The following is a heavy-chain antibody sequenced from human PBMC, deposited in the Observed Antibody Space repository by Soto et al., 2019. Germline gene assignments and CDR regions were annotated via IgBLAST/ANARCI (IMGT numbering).Heavy chain of an antibody. CDR2: IYYSGST. D-gene: IGHD6-6*01. Sequence: QVQLQESGPGLVKPSQTLSLTCTVSGGSISSGDYYWSWIRQPPGKGMEWIGYIYYSGSTYYNPSLKSRVTISVDTSKNQFSLKLSSVTAADTAVYYCARALPRGYYYYGMDVWGQGTTVTVSS. CDR3: ARALPRGYYYYGMDV. J-gene: IGHJ6*02. V-gene: IGHV4-30-4*01. CDR1: GGSISSGDYY.